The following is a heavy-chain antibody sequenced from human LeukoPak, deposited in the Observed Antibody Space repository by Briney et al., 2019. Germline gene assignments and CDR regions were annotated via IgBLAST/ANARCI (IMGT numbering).Heavy chain of an antibody. J-gene: IGHJ4*02. V-gene: IGHV4-34*01. CDR2: INHSGST. D-gene: IGHD3-10*01. CDR1: GGSFSGYY. Sequence: SETLSLTCAVYGGSFSGYYWSWIRQPPGNGLEWIGEINHSGSTNYNPSLKSRVTISVDTSKNQFSLKLSSVTAADTAVYYCARVQPYYYGSGSEFDYWGQGTLVTVSS. CDR3: ARVQPYYYGSGSEFDY.